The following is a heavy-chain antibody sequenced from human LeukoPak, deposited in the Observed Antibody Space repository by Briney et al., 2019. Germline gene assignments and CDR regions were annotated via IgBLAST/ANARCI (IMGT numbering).Heavy chain of an antibody. Sequence: ASVMRCCTASGYTFTGYYMHWVRQAPGQGLEWMGWINPNSGGTNYAQKFQGRVTMTRDTSITTAYMELNRLRSDDTAVYYCARDTAMVNYWYDPWGQGSLVTVSS. CDR2: INPNSGGT. CDR1: GYTFTGYY. V-gene: IGHV1-2*02. D-gene: IGHD5-18*01. J-gene: IGHJ5*02. CDR3: ARDTAMVNYWYDP.